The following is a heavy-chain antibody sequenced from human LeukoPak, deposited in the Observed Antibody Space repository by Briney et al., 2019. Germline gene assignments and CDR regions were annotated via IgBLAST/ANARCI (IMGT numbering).Heavy chain of an antibody. J-gene: IGHJ4*02. CDR3: ARVLYDYGDYRDGYYFDY. V-gene: IGHV1-2*02. Sequence: ASVKVSCKASGYTFTGYYMHWVRQAPGQGLEWMGWINPNSGGTNYAQKFQGRVTMTRDTSISTAYMELSRLRSDDTAVYYCARVLYDYGDYRDGYYFDYWGQGTLVTVSS. CDR2: INPNSGGT. CDR1: GYTFTGYY. D-gene: IGHD4-17*01.